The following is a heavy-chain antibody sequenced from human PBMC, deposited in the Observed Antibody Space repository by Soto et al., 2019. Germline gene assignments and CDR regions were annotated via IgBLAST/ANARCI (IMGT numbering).Heavy chain of an antibody. D-gene: IGHD2-2*02. J-gene: IGHJ5*02. CDR1: GGSISSYY. V-gene: IGHV4-59*08. CDR3: ARQNDCSSTSCYRPNWFDP. Sequence: SETLSLTCTVSGGSISSYYWSWIRQPPGKGLEWIGYIYYSGRTNYNPSLKSRVTISVDTSKNQFSLKLSSVTAADTAVFYCARQNDCSSTSCYRPNWFDPWGQGTLVTVSS. CDR2: IYYSGRT.